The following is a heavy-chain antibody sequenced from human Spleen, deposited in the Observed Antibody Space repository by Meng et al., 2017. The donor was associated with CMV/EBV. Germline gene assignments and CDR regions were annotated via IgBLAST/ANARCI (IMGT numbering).Heavy chain of an antibody. CDR3: ARDLPHDNSYGMDV. Sequence: GGSLRLSCAASGFTFSNYSMNGVRQAPGKGLEWVAVISSVGSHQYYADSVKGRFTISRDNSENTLYLQMNSLRAEDTAVYYCARDLPHDNSYGMDVWGQGTTVTVS. D-gene: IGHD5-24*01. J-gene: IGHJ6*02. V-gene: IGHV3-30*03. CDR2: ISSVGSHQ. CDR1: GFTFSNYS.